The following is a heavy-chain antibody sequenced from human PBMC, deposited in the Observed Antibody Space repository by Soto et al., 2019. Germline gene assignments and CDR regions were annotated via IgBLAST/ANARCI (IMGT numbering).Heavy chain of an antibody. Sequence: PGGSLRLSCAASGFTFSRYAMGWVRQVPGKGLEWVSVISGSGGNIHYADSVKGRFTISRDNSKNTLYLQMNSLRVEDTAVYNCATQDFRGTTGTTWGQGTLVTVSS. V-gene: IGHV3-23*01. J-gene: IGHJ4*02. CDR3: ATQDFRGTTGTT. D-gene: IGHD1-1*01. CDR1: GFTFSRYA. CDR2: ISGSGGNI.